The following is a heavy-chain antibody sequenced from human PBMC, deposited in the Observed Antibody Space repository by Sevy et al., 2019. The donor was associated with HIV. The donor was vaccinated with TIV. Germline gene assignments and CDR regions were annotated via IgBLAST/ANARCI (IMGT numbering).Heavy chain of an antibody. V-gene: IGHV3-30-3*01. J-gene: IGHJ6*02. CDR1: GFTFSSYA. CDR3: ASGRDHSSGWKTIRVYYYGMDV. CDR2: ISYDGSNK. Sequence: GGSLRLSCAASGFTFSSYAMHWVRQAPGKGLEWVAVISYDGSNKYYADSVKGRFTISRDNSKNTLYLQMNSLRAEDTAVYYCASGRDHSSGWKTIRVYYYGMDVWGQGTTVTVSS. D-gene: IGHD6-19*01.